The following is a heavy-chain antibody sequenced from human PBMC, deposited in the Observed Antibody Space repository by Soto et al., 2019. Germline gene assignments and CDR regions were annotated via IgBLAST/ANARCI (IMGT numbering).Heavy chain of an antibody. CDR3: ARGRDGYKLSHNYDY. Sequence: QVQLVQSGAEVKRPGSSVKVSCKASGGTFSSYTISWVRQAPGQGLEWMGRIIPILGIANYAQKFQGRVTITADKSTSTAYMELSSLRSEDTAVYYCARGRDGYKLSHNYDYWGQGTLVTVSS. D-gene: IGHD5-12*01. V-gene: IGHV1-69*02. J-gene: IGHJ4*02. CDR2: IIPILGIA. CDR1: GGTFSSYT.